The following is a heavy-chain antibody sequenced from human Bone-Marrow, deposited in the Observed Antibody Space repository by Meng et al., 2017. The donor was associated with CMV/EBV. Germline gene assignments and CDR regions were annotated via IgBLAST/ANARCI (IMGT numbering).Heavy chain of an antibody. Sequence: ASVKVSCKASGYTFTGYYMHWVRQAPGQGLEWMGWINPNSGGTNYAQKFQGRVTMTRDTSISTAYMELSRLRSDDTAVYYCAREAAAGRKGPYSDMDVWGQGTTVTFSS. V-gene: IGHV1-2*02. D-gene: IGHD6-13*01. CDR2: INPNSGGT. CDR1: GYTFTGYY. CDR3: AREAAAGRKGPYSDMDV. J-gene: IGHJ6*02.